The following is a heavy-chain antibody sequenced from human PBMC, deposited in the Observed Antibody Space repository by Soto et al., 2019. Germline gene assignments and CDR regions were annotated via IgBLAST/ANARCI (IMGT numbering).Heavy chain of an antibody. D-gene: IGHD3-22*01. V-gene: IGHV1-2*02. CDR3: ASERYDVVSDGMAF. CDR1: GYTFTSYY. J-gene: IGHJ6*02. Sequence: GASVKVSCKASGYTFTSYYMHWVRQAPGQGLEWMGRINPNSGSTSYAQKFQGRVTMTRDTSTNTAYMELTRVRFDDTAVYYCASERYDVVSDGMAFWGQGTTVIVSS. CDR2: INPNSGST.